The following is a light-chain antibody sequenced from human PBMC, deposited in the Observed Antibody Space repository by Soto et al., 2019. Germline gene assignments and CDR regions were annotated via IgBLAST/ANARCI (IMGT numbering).Light chain of an antibody. CDR2: GAS. CDR3: QQNKDWLT. V-gene: IGKV3-15*01. Sequence: EIVMTQSPATLSVSPGERATLSCRASQSVSSDLAWYQQKPGQAPRLLIYGASTRASGIPDRFSGSGFGTVFTLTISRLQSEDFAVYYCQQNKDWLTLGGGTKVDIK. J-gene: IGKJ4*01. CDR1: QSVSSD.